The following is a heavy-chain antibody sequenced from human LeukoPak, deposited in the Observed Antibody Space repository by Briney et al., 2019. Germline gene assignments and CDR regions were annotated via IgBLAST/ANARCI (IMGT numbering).Heavy chain of an antibody. CDR3: ARTQSQSGTYRYYFGY. Sequence: SETLSLTCTVSGASVGSAGYYWSWIRQPPGGGLEEIGYIYYISNTNYNPSLKSRLTMSVDPSKNQFSLKLNSVTAADTAVYYCARTQSQSGTYRYYFGYWGQGTVVTVSS. CDR1: GASVGSAGYY. J-gene: IGHJ4*02. CDR2: IYYISNT. D-gene: IGHD1-26*01. V-gene: IGHV4-61*08.